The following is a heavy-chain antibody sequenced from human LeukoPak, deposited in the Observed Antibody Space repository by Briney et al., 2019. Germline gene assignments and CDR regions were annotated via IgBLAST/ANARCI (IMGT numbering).Heavy chain of an antibody. Sequence: GGSLRLSCAASGFTFSSYGMHWVRQAPGKGLEWVAVIWYDGSNKYYADSVKGRFTISRDSSKNPLYLQMNSLRAEDTAVYYCARGAIAAAASVHYYYMDVWGKGTTVTVSS. J-gene: IGHJ6*03. V-gene: IGHV3-33*01. CDR3: ARGAIAAAASVHYYYMDV. CDR2: IWYDGSNK. D-gene: IGHD6-13*01. CDR1: GFTFSSYG.